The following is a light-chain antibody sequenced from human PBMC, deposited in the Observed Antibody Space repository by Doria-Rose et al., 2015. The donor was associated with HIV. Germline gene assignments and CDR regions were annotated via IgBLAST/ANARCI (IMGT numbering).Light chain of an antibody. V-gene: IGLV2-14*03. Sequence: ITISCTGTSSDVGGYKYVSWYQHFPGKAPKLLIYDVNMRPSGVSNRFSGSKSGNTASLTISGVQAEVEADYYCGSYTSSTTVIFGGGTKLTVL. CDR2: DVN. CDR3: GSYTSSTTVI. CDR1: SSDVGGYKY. J-gene: IGLJ2*01.